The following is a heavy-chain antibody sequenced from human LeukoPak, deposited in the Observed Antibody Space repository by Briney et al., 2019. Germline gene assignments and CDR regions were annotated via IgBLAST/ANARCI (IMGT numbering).Heavy chain of an antibody. J-gene: IGHJ3*02. Sequence: GGSLSLTCAASGCTFSSYAMQWVRHPPGRGRGWVAVISYDGRNKNYVDSVKGRFTISIDNSKNTLYLQMNSLRAEDTAVYYCAREGVYCSGGSCYFDAFDIWGQGTMVTVSS. CDR1: GCTFSSYA. CDR3: AREGVYCSGGSCYFDAFDI. CDR2: ISYDGRNK. V-gene: IGHV3-30*04. D-gene: IGHD2-15*01.